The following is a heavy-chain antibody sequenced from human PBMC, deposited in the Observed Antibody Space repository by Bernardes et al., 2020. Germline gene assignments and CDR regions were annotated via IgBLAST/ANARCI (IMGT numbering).Heavy chain of an antibody. J-gene: IGHJ5*02. CDR2: ISGIGDRT. D-gene: IGHD1-26*01. Sequence: GGSLRLSCAASGFTFSSYAMSWVRQAPGKGLEWVSSISGIGDRTYYADSVKGRFTVSRDNSKNTLYLQMTSLRVEDTALFYCTLWWGAWFDPWGQGTLATVSS. CDR3: TLWWGAWFDP. V-gene: IGHV3-23*01. CDR1: GFTFSSYA.